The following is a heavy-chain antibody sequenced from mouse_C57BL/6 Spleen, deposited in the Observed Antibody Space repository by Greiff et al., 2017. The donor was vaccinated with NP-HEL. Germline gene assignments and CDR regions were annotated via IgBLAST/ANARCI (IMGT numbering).Heavy chain of an antibody. CDR3: ARRGDLAVDY. V-gene: IGHV1-55*01. J-gene: IGHJ2*01. CDR2: IYPGSGST. CDR1: GYTFTSYW. Sequence: QVQLKESGAELVKPGASVKMSCKASGYTFTSYWITWVKQRPGQGLEWIGDIYPGSGSTNYNEKFKSKATLTVDTSSSTAYMQLSSLTSEDSAVYYCARRGDLAVDYWGQGTTLTVSS.